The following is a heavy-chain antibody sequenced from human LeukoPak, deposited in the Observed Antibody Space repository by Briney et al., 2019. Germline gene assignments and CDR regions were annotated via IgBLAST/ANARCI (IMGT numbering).Heavy chain of an antibody. CDR2: IYTTGST. CDR1: GGSISSYY. V-gene: IGHV4-4*07. CDR3: ARGGHFFDV. J-gene: IGHJ6*03. D-gene: IGHD3-16*01. Sequence: PSETLSLTCTVSGGSISSYYWSWLRQPAGKGLECLGVIYTTGSTNYNPSLKSRVTVSRDTSKHQFSLKLTSVTAADTAVYYCARGGHFFDVWGKGTTVTVSS.